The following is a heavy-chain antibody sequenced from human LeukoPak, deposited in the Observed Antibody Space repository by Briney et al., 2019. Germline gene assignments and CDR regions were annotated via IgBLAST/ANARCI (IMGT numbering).Heavy chain of an antibody. D-gene: IGHD7-27*01. CDR2: INPNSGGT. Sequence: GASEKVSCKASGYTFTGHYMHWVRQAAGQGLEWMGRINPNSGGTNYAQKFQGRVTMTRDTSISTAYMELSRLRSDDTAVYYCARGATAGTGDLGYWGQGTLVTVSS. J-gene: IGHJ4*02. CDR3: ARGATAGTGDLGY. CDR1: GYTFTGHY. V-gene: IGHV1-2*06.